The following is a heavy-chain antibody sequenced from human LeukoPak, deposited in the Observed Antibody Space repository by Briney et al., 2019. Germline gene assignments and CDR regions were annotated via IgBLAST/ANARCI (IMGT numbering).Heavy chain of an antibody. J-gene: IGHJ6*04. CDR1: GYPFSSYD. V-gene: IGHV1-8*02. Sequence: ASLKVSCTASGYPFSSYDINWVRHGAGQGLEWMGWMNPNSGNTGYAQKFQGRLTITVNMAISTVYMDLSRLTFEDSAAYYCAGRLRYDYGDLDVWGKGTTVTVSS. CDR3: AGRLRYDYGDLDV. CDR2: MNPNSGNT. D-gene: IGHD4-17*01.